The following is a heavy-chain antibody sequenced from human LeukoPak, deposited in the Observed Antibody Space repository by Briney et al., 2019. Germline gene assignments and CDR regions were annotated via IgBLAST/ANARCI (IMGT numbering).Heavy chain of an antibody. CDR2: IIPIFGTA. CDR1: GGTFSSYA. Sequence: VASVKVSCKASGGTFSSYAISWVRQAPGQGLEWMGGIIPIFGTANYAQKFQGRVTITTDESTSTAYTELSSLRSEDTAVYYCARGPFVGYSGYDYVDYWGQGTLVTVSS. V-gene: IGHV1-69*05. J-gene: IGHJ4*02. D-gene: IGHD5-12*01. CDR3: ARGPFVGYSGYDYVDY.